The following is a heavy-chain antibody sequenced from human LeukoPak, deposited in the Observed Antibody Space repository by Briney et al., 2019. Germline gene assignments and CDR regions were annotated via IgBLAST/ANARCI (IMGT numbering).Heavy chain of an antibody. CDR2: IYPGDSDT. D-gene: IGHD1-26*01. CDR1: GYSFTSYW. Sequence: GESLKISCKGSGYSFTSYWIGWVRQMPGKGLEWMGIIYPGDSDTRYSPSFQGQVTVSADKSISTAYLQWSSLKASDTAMYYCASPGRRWHDAFDIWGQGTMVTVSS. V-gene: IGHV5-51*01. J-gene: IGHJ3*02. CDR3: ASPGRRWHDAFDI.